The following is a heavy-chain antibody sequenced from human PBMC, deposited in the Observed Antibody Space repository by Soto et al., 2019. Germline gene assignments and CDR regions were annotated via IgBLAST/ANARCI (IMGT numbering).Heavy chain of an antibody. CDR3: ARGPRTKQEDY. V-gene: IGHV1-18*04. D-gene: IGHD2-8*01. J-gene: IGHJ4*02. Sequence: ASVKVSCTASGYIFTDYYMHWVRQAPGQELEWMGWISAYNGNTNYAQKLQGRVTMTTDTSTSTAYMELRSLRSDDTAVYYCARGPRTKQEDYWGQGTLVTVSS. CDR1: GYIFTDYY. CDR2: ISAYNGNT.